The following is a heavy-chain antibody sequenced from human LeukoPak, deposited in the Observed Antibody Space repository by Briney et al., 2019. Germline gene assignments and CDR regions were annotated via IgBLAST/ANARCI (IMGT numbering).Heavy chain of an antibody. J-gene: IGHJ3*02. V-gene: IGHV3-73*01. CDR2: IRSKANSHAT. Sequence: GGSLRLSCAASGFTFSGSAMHWVRQASGKGLEWVGRIRSKANSHATAYAASVKGRFTISRDDSKNTAYLQMNSLKTEDTAVYYCTRRLACSGGNCYKPDDAFDIWGQGTMVTVSS. CDR1: GFTFSGSA. D-gene: IGHD2-15*01. CDR3: TRRLACSGGNCYKPDDAFDI.